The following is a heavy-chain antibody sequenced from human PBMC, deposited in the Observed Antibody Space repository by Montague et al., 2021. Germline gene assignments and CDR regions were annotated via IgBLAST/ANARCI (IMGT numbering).Heavy chain of an antibody. D-gene: IGHD3-16*01. CDR1: GFTFSDYY. V-gene: IGHV3-11*01. CDR2: INTSGGTI. CDR3: ARIRKGADY. J-gene: IGHJ4*02. Sequence: SLRLFCAASGFTFSDYYMSWIRQAPGKGLEWVSYINTSGGTIYYAGSVKGRFTISRDNAKNSLYLQMNSLRAEDTAVYYCARIRKGADYWGQGTLVTVSS.